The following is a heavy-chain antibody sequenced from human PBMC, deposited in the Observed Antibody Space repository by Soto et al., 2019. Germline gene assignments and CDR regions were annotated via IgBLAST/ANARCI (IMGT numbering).Heavy chain of an antibody. CDR2: IYYSGST. Sequence: SETLSLTCTISGGSIISGDYYWSWIRQPPGKGLEWIGCIYYSGSTYYNTSLKSRVTISVDTSKNQFSLKLSSVTAADTAVYYCARVLFSGGSTGPFDYWGQGTLVTVSS. CDR3: ARVLFSGGSTGPFDY. V-gene: IGHV4-30-4*01. CDR1: GGSIISGDYY. J-gene: IGHJ4*02. D-gene: IGHD2-15*01.